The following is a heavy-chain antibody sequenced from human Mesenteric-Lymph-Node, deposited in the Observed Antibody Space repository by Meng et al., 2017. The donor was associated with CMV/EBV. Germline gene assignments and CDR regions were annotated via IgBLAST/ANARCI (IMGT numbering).Heavy chain of an antibody. CDR1: GFTFSRYW. J-gene: IGHJ4*02. Sequence: GESLKISCAASGFTFSRYWMSWVRQAPGKGLECVANIKLDGNEKYYVDSVRGRFTISRDNSKNTLYLQMNSLRAEDTAVYYCARGDSSTTWLVFDYWGLGTLVTVSS. CDR3: ARGDSSTTWLVFDY. CDR2: IKLDGNEK. D-gene: IGHD2-2*01. V-gene: IGHV3-7*03.